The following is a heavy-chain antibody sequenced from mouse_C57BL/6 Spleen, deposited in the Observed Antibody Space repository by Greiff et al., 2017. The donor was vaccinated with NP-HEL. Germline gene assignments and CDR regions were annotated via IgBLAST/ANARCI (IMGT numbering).Heavy chain of an antibody. Sequence: VQLQQSGAELARPGASVKLSCKASGYTFTSYGISWVKQRTGQGLEWIGEIYPRSGNTYYNEKFKGKATLTADKSSSTAYMELRSLTSEDSAVYFCARDRDEGYWYFDVWGTGTTVTVSS. D-gene: IGHD3-3*01. J-gene: IGHJ1*03. V-gene: IGHV1-81*01. CDR1: GYTFTSYG. CDR2: IYPRSGNT. CDR3: ARDRDEGYWYFDV.